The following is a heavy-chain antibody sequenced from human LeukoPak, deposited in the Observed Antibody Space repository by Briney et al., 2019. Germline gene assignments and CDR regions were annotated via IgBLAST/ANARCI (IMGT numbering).Heavy chain of an antibody. D-gene: IGHD6-25*01. V-gene: IGHV5-51*01. CDR1: GYKFTSYW. Sequence: GESLKISCKASGYKFTSYWIGWVRQMPGKGLEWMGNIYPIDSDTRYSPSFQGQVTMSVDKSISTAHLQWSSLKASDTAIYYCARHDYSSASDYFYYYLDVWGKGTTVTVSS. J-gene: IGHJ6*03. CDR3: ARHDYSSASDYFYYYLDV. CDR2: IYPIDSDT.